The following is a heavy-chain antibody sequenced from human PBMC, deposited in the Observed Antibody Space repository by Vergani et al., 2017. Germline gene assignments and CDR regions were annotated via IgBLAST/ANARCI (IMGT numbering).Heavy chain of an antibody. J-gene: IGHJ4*02. CDR2: IYSGGST. Sequence: EVQLVETGGGLIQPGGSLRLSCAASGFSVSSNYMSWVRQAPGKGLEWVSVIYSGGSTYYADSVKGRFTISRDNSKNTLYLQMNSVRAEDTAVYYCARGGGAIFGVVDYWGQGTLVTVSS. V-gene: IGHV3-53*02. D-gene: IGHD3-3*01. CDR3: ARGGGAIFGVVDY. CDR1: GFSVSSNY.